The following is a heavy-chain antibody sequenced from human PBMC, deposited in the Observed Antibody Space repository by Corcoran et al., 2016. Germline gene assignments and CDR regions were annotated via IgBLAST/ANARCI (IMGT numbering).Heavy chain of an antibody. V-gene: IGHV3-30*18. J-gene: IGHJ4*02. CDR1: GFTFSSYG. CDR3: AKGYDFSYYFDF. D-gene: IGHD3-3*01. CDR2: ISYDGSNK. Sequence: QVQLVESGGGVVQPGRSLRLSCAASGFTFSSYGMHWVRQAPGKGLEWVAVISYDGSNKYYADSVKGRFTISRDNSKNTLYLQMNSLRAEDTAEYYCAKGYDFSYYFDFWGQGTLVTVSS.